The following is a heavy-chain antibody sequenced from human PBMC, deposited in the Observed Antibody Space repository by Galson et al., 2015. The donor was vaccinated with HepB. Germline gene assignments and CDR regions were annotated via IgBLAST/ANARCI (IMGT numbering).Heavy chain of an antibody. D-gene: IGHD2-15*01. J-gene: IGHJ4*02. V-gene: IGHV3-23*01. CDR1: GFTFSSYA. CDR2: ISGSGGST. Sequence: SLRLSCAASGFTFSSYAMSWVRQAPGKGLEWVSAISGSGGSTYYADSVKGRFTISRDNSKNTLYLQMNSLRAEDTAVYYCAKGGGGGYCSGGSCYPRLPFDYWGQGTLVTVSS. CDR3: AKGGGGGYCSGGSCYPRLPFDY.